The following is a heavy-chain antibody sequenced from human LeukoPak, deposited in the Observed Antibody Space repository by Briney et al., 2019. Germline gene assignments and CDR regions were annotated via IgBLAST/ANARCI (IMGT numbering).Heavy chain of an antibody. V-gene: IGHV3-23*01. D-gene: IGHD3-10*01. CDR1: GLTVSAYA. CDR3: AARKVRGVWFYLDY. CDR2: IYDDNT. Sequence: GGSLRLSCAASGLTVSAYAMAWVRQAPGKGLEWVSTIYDDNTYYADSVKGRFAISTDNSKNTLYLQMNSLRVEDTAVYFCAARKVRGVWFYLDYWGQGTLVTVSS. J-gene: IGHJ4*02.